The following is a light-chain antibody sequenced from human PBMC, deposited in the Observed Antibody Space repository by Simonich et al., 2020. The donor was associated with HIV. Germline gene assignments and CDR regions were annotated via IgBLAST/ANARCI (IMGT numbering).Light chain of an antibody. Sequence: QSALTQPASVSGSPGQSITISCTGTSSDVGGYNYVSWYQQHPGKAPKLMIYDVSTRPSGVPDRFSGSKSGNTASLTISGLQAEDEADYYCCSYAGSHTFVFGGGTKLTVL. J-gene: IGLJ2*01. CDR1: SSDVGGYNY. V-gene: IGLV2-11*01. CDR2: DVS. CDR3: CSYAGSHTFV.